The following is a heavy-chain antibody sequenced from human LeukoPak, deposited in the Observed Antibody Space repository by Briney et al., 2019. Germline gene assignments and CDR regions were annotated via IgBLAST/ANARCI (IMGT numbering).Heavy chain of an antibody. CDR1: GFTFSSYG. Sequence: GGTLRLSCAASGFTFSSYGMSWVRQAPGKGLEWVSAISGSGGSTYYADSVKGRFTISRDNSKNTLYLQMNSLRADDTAVYYCARRAGAYSRPYDYWGQGTLVTVSS. V-gene: IGHV3-23*01. CDR2: ISGSGGST. CDR3: ARRAGAYSRPYDY. J-gene: IGHJ4*02. D-gene: IGHD4/OR15-4a*01.